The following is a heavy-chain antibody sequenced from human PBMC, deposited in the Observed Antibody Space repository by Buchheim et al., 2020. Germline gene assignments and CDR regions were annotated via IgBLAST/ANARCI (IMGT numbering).Heavy chain of an antibody. J-gene: IGHJ6*04. CDR3: VRNMDV. Sequence: EVQLVESGGGLVQPGGSLRLSCAASGFTFSSYSMNWVRQAPGKGLEWVSYIRFSGDTIYYAGSVKGRFTISRDNAENSLYLEMNSLRDEDTGVYYCVRNMDVWGKGTT. CDR1: GFTFSSYS. V-gene: IGHV3-48*02. CDR2: IRFSGDTI.